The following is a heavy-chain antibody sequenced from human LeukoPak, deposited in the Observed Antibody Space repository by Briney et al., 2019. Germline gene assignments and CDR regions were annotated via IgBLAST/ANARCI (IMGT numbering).Heavy chain of an antibody. D-gene: IGHD3-16*01. CDR3: ARVNGIGPNMIL. CDR1: GFXFSSYY. Sequence: PGGSLRLSCAASGFXFSSYYMHWVRQAPGKGQVWVSRINIDGSSTTYADSVKGRFTISRDNAKNTLYLQMNSLRAEDTAVYYCARVNGIGPNMILWGQGTLVTVSS. CDR2: INIDGSST. J-gene: IGHJ4*02. V-gene: IGHV3-74*01.